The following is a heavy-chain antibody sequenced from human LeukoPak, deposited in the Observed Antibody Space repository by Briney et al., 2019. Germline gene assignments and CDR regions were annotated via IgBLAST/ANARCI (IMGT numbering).Heavy chain of an antibody. V-gene: IGHV3-48*03. CDR3: ARDFREITIFGVVTTPFDY. CDR1: GFTFSSYE. D-gene: IGHD3-3*01. J-gene: IGHJ4*02. CDR2: ISSSGSTI. Sequence: PGGSLRLSCAASGFTFSSYEMNWVRQAPGKGLEWVSYISSSGSTIYYADSVKGRFTISRDNAKNSLYLQMNSLRAEDTAVYYCARDFREITIFGVVTTPFDYWGQGTLVTVSS.